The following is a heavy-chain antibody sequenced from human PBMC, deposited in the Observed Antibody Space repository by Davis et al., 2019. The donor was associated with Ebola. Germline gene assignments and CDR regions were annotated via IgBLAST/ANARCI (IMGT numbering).Heavy chain of an antibody. V-gene: IGHV1-69*10. CDR2: IIPILGIA. J-gene: IGHJ2*01. Sequence: SVKVSCKASGGTFSSYAISWVRQAPGQGLEWMGGIIPILGIANHAQKLQGRVTITADESTSTAYMELSSLRSEDTAVYYCASGLVRGESYWYFDLWGRGTLVTVSS. CDR3: ASGLVRGESYWYFDL. D-gene: IGHD6-6*01. CDR1: GGTFSSYA.